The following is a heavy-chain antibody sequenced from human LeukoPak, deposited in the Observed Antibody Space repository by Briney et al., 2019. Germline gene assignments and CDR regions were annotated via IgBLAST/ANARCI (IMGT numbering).Heavy chain of an antibody. V-gene: IGHV3-21*01. Sequence: GGSLRLSCAASGFTFSSYSMNWVRQAPGKGLEWVSSISSSSSYIYYADSVKGRFTISRDNAKNSLYLQMNSLRAEDTAVYYCASLRRYCSSTSCYDYWGQGTLVTVS. D-gene: IGHD2-2*01. CDR3: ASLRRYCSSTSCYDY. J-gene: IGHJ4*02. CDR2: ISSSSSYI. CDR1: GFTFSSYS.